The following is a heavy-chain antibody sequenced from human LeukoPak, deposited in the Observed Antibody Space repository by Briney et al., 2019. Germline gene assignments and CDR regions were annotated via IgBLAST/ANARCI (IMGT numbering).Heavy chain of an antibody. CDR1: GFTVSSNY. D-gene: IGHD2-8*01. CDR2: IYSGGST. V-gene: IGHV3-53*01. Sequence: PGGSLRLSCAVSGFTVSSNYMSWVRQAPGKGLEWVSVIYSGGSTYYADSVKGRFTISRDNSKNTLHLQMNSLRAEDTAVYYCAKGLGYCSDGVCYYYYYMDVWGKGTTVTVSS. CDR3: AKGLGYCSDGVCYYYYYMDV. J-gene: IGHJ6*03.